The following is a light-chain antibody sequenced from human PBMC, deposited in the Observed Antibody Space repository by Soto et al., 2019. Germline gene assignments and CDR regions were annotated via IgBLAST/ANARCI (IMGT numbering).Light chain of an antibody. CDR3: QQVNSYPRA. V-gene: IGKV1-9*01. CDR1: QGISSY. Sequence: DIQLTQSPSFLSASVGDRVTITCRASQGISSYLAWYQQKPGKAPKLLIYAASTLQYGVPSRFSGSGSGTEFTLTIRSLQPEDFATYYCQQVNSYPRAFGQGTKVEIK. J-gene: IGKJ1*01. CDR2: AAS.